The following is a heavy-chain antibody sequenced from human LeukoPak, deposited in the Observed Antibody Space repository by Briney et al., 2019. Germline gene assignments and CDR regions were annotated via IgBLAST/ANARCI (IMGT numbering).Heavy chain of an antibody. D-gene: IGHD4-17*01. Sequence: ASVKVSCKASGYSFTNYAIQWVRQAPGQRLEWMGWINAGNGKTKYSQNFQGRVTTTRDTSASTAYMELSGLRSEDTAVYYCARAIWTSTVTTYYFDYWGQGALVTVSS. CDR1: GYSFTNYA. J-gene: IGHJ4*02. CDR3: ARAIWTSTVTTYYFDY. V-gene: IGHV1-3*01. CDR2: INAGNGKT.